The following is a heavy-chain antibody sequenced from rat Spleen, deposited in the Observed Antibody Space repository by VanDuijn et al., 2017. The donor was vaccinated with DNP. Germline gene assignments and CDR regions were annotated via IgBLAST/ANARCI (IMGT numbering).Heavy chain of an antibody. V-gene: IGHV5-29*01. Sequence: EVQLVESGGGLVQPGNSLKLSCAASGFTFSNYGMAWVRQAPTKGLEWVATISYDGSITYYRDSVKGRFSISRDNAKSTLYLQVNSLRSEDTATYYCAKGPNYGGWSDYFDYWGQGVMVTVSS. D-gene: IGHD1-11*01. CDR1: GFTFSNYG. CDR3: AKGPNYGGWSDYFDY. CDR2: ISYDGSIT. J-gene: IGHJ2*01.